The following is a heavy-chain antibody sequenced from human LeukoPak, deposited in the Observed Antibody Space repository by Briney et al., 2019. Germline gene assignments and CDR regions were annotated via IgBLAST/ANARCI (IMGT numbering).Heavy chain of an antibody. V-gene: IGHV1-2*02. CDR1: GYTFTPYY. CDR2: INPNSGGT. D-gene: IGHD2-2*01. J-gene: IGHJ4*02. CDR3: ATGPFYCSSTSCFPYFDY. Sequence: APVKGSCKASGYTFTPYYMHWVRQAPGQGLECMAWINPNSGGTKYAQKFQGRVTKTRDTSISTAYMELSRLRSDDTAVYYCATGPFYCSSTSCFPYFDYWGQGTLVTVSS.